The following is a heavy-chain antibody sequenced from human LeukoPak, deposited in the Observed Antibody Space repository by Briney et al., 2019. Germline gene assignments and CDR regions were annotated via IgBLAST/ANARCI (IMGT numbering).Heavy chain of an antibody. CDR1: GGSISSSSYY. CDR2: IYYSGST. D-gene: IGHD3-3*01. Sequence: PSETLSLTCTVSGGSISSSSYYWGWIRQHPGKGLEWIGYIYYSGSTYYNPSLKSRVTISVDTSKNQFSLKLSSVTAADTAVYYCARTSLNYDFWSGYRYPYYFDYWGQGTLVTVSS. CDR3: ARTSLNYDFWSGYRYPYYFDY. J-gene: IGHJ4*02. V-gene: IGHV4-31*03.